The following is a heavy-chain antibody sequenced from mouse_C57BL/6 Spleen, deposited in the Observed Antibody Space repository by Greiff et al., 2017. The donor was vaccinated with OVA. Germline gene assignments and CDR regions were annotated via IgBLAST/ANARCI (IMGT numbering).Heavy chain of an antibody. D-gene: IGHD1-1*01. Sequence: VHLVESGAELARPGASVKLSCKASGYTFTSYGISWVKQRTGQGLEWIGEIYPRSGNTYYNEKFKGKATLTADKSSSTAYMELRSLTSEDSAVYFCARSLIYYYGSSHWYFDVWGTGTTVTVSS. V-gene: IGHV1-81*01. CDR2: IYPRSGNT. CDR3: ARSLIYYYGSSHWYFDV. CDR1: GYTFTSYG. J-gene: IGHJ1*03.